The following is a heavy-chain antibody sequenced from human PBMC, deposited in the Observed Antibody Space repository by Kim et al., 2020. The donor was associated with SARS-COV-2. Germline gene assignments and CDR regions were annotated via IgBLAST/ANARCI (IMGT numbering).Heavy chain of an antibody. CDR2: IRSKAYGGTT. CDR1: GFTFGDYA. D-gene: IGHD3-3*01. CDR3: TRDRKEDYDFWSGDYYGMDV. Sequence: GGSLRLSCTASGFTFGDYAMSWFRQAPGKGLEWVGFIRSKAYGGTTEYAASVKGRFTISRDDSKSIAYLQMNSLKTEDTAVYYCTRDRKEDYDFWSGDYYGMDVWGQGTTVTVSS. V-gene: IGHV3-49*03. J-gene: IGHJ6*02.